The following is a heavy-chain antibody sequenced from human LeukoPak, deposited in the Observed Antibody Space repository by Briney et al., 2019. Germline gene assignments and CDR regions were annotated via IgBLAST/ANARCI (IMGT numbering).Heavy chain of an antibody. CDR1: GSSFTSYW. CDR2: IYPGDSDT. J-gene: IGHJ4*02. Sequence: GESLKISCQGSGSSFTSYWIGWVRQLPGKGLEWMGIIYPGDSDTRYSPSFQGQVTISADKSISTAYLQWSSLKASDTAMYYCASPGLRDFFDYWGQGTLVTVSS. D-gene: IGHD5/OR15-5a*01. CDR3: ASPGLRDFFDY. V-gene: IGHV5-51*01.